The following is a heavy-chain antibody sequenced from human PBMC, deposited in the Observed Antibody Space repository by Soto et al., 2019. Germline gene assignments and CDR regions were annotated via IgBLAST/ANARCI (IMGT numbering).Heavy chain of an antibody. J-gene: IGHJ6*02. CDR2: IYHSGST. CDR3: AGHDYGDQGYYYYYGMDV. Sequence: QVQLQESGPGLVKPSGTLSLTCAVSGGSISSSNWWSWVRQPPGKGLEWIGEIYHSGSTNYNPSLKSRVIISVDKSKNQFSLKLSSVTAADTAVYYCAGHDYGDQGYYYYYGMDVWGQGTTVTVSS. V-gene: IGHV4-4*02. D-gene: IGHD4-17*01. CDR1: GGSISSSNW.